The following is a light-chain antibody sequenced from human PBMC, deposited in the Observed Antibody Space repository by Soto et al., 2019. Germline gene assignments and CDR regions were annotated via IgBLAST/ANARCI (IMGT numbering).Light chain of an antibody. CDR2: GAS. J-gene: IGKJ1*01. V-gene: IGKV3-20*01. Sequence: EIVLTQFPGTLSLSPGERATLSCRASQSVSSNYLAWYQQKPGQAPRLLIYGASSGATGIPDRFSGSGSGTDFTLTISRLEPEDFAVYYCQQYGRSPWTFGQGTKVDIK. CDR1: QSVSSNY. CDR3: QQYGRSPWT.